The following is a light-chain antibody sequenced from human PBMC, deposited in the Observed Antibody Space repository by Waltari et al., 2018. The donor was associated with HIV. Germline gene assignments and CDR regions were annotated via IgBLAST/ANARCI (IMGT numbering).Light chain of an antibody. J-gene: IGLJ3*02. CDR3: ATWDDSLSGWV. CDR1: TSHIGNNF. V-gene: IGLV1-47*01. CDR2: RND. Sequence: QSVLTQPPSASGTPGQRVTISCSGRTSHIGNNFIYWYHQFPGTAPKLLIYRNDQRPSGVPDRFSGSKSGTSASLAISGLRSEDEADYYCATWDDSLSGWVFSGGTKLTVL.